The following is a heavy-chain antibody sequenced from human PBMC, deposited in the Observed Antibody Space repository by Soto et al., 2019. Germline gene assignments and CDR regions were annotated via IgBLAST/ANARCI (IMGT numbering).Heavy chain of an antibody. CDR1: GFTFSNYG. Sequence: LKISCAASGFTFSNYGMHWVRQAPGKGLEWVAVIWYDGSNKYYGDSVKGRFSISRDYSKNTLFLQMNSLRAEDTALYYCARDSDYGSNSGWLDPWGQGTLVTVSS. CDR3: ARDSDYGSNSGWLDP. V-gene: IGHV3-33*01. CDR2: IWYDGSNK. D-gene: IGHD4-17*01. J-gene: IGHJ5*02.